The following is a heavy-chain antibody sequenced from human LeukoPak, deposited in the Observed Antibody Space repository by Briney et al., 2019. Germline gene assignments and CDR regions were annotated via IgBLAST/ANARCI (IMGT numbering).Heavy chain of an antibody. J-gene: IGHJ4*02. Sequence: GGSLRLSCAASGFTFSSYGMHWVRQAPGKGLEWVAVISYDGSNKYYADSVKGRFTISRDNSKNTLYLQMNSLRAEDTAVYYCAKDFRSSSSPYWGQGTLVTVSS. D-gene: IGHD6-6*01. CDR3: AKDFRSSSSPY. V-gene: IGHV3-30*18. CDR1: GFTFSSYG. CDR2: ISYDGSNK.